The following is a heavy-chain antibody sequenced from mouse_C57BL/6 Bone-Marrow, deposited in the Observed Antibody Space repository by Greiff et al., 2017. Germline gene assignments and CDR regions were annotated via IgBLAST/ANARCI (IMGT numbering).Heavy chain of an antibody. CDR2: IYPGSGSS. D-gene: IGHD2-3*01. Sequence: QVQLLQPGAELVKPGASVKMSCKASGYTFTSYWLTWVKQRPGQGLEWIGDIYPGSGSSNYNAMCKRKATLTVATSTSTAYMQISSLTYEDSTVYYCAPMISYYFDCLGAGTTLTVSS. V-gene: IGHV1-55*01. CDR1: GYTFTSYW. J-gene: IGHJ2*01. CDR3: APMISYYFDC.